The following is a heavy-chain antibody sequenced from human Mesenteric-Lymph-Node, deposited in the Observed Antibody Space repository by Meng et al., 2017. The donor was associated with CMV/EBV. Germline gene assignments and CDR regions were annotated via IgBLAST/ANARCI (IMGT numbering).Heavy chain of an antibody. CDR2: IYPGDSET. CDR3: AKSHGSTVSPSD. D-gene: IGHD4-17*01. CDR1: GYTFSNYH. J-gene: IGHJ4*02. Sequence: KVSCKASGYTFSNYHIGWVRQAPGQGLEWMGIIYPGDSETRYSPSFQGQVTISVDKSITTAFLQWSSLKASDTAIYYCAKSHGSTVSPSDWGQGTLVTVSS. V-gene: IGHV5-51*01.